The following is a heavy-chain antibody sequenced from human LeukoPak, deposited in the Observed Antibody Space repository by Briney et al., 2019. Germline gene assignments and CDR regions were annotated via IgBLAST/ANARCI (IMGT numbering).Heavy chain of an antibody. CDR1: GGSIGSSSFY. J-gene: IGHJ4*02. V-gene: IGHV4-39*07. D-gene: IGHD1-20*01. Sequence: SETLSLTCTVSGGSIGSSSFYWGWIRQPPGQGLEWIETINYSGDTYYNPSLKSRVTISVDSSRNQFSLKLSSVTAADTAVYYCVRLQAVTGNFDYWGQGALVTVCS. CDR3: VRLQAVTGNFDY. CDR2: INYSGDT.